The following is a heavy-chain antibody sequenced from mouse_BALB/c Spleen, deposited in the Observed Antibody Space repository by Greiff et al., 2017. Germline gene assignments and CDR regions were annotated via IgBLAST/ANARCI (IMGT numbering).Heavy chain of an antibody. CDR2: ISYSGST. Sequence: DVKLQEPGPGLVKPSQSLSLTCTVTGYSITSDYAWTWIRQFPGNKLEWMGYISYSGSTSYNPSLKSRISITRDTSKNQFFLQLNSVTTEDTATYYCARESSYWYFDVWGAGTTVTVSS. CDR3: ARESSYWYFDV. J-gene: IGHJ1*01. CDR1: GYSITSDYA. V-gene: IGHV3-2*02. D-gene: IGHD1-1*01.